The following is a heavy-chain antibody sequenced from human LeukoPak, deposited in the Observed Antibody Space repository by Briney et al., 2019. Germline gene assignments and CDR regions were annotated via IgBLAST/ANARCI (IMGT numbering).Heavy chain of an antibody. V-gene: IGHV1-2*02. J-gene: IGHJ6*03. D-gene: IGHD5-12*01. CDR1: GYTFTGYY. CDR3: ARGGSGYDSYYCYMDV. CDR2: INPNSGGT. Sequence: GASVKVSCKASGYTFTGYYMHWVRQAPGQGLEWMGWINPNSGGTNYAQKFQGRVTMTRDTSISTAYMELSRLRSDDTAVYYCARGGSGYDSYYCYMDVWGKGTTVTVSS.